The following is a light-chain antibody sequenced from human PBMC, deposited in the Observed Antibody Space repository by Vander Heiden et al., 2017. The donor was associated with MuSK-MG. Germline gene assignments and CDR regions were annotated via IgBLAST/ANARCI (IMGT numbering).Light chain of an antibody. J-gene: IGKJ4*01. CDR1: EIITKY. CDR2: TAS. CDR3: QQSDNVPLT. V-gene: IGKV1-39*01. Sequence: DIQMTQFLSSLSASVRDRGTITCRASEIITKYLNWYQQKPGKAPKLLIYTASSLESGVPSRFSGSGCGTDFTLTISRLQTEDIASYYCQQSDNVPLTFGGGTKVESK.